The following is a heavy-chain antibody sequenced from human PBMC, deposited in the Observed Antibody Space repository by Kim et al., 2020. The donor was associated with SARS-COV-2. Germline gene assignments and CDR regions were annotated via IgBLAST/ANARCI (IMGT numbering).Heavy chain of an antibody. V-gene: IGHV4-39*01. CDR3: ARQMSGIAAARGWFDP. J-gene: IGHJ5*02. CDR1: GGSISSSSYY. CDR2: IYYSGST. Sequence: SETLSLTCTVSGGSISSSSYYWGWIRQPPGKGLEWIGSIYYSGSTYCNPSLKSRVTISVDTSKNQFSLKLSSVTAADTAVYYCARQMSGIAAARGWFDPWGQGTLVTVSS. D-gene: IGHD6-13*01.